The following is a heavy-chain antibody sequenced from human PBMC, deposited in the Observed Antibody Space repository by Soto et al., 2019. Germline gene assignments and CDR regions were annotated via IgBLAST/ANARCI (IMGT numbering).Heavy chain of an antibody. J-gene: IGHJ3*02. CDR2: ISGSGGST. CDR1: GFTFSSYA. Sequence: LRLSCAASGFTFSSYAMSWVRQAPGKGLEWVSAISGSGGSTYYADSVKCRFTISRDNSKNTLYLQMNSPRAEDTAVYYCAKAQSSGWYAVDAFDIWGQGTMVTVSS. V-gene: IGHV3-23*01. D-gene: IGHD6-19*01. CDR3: AKAQSSGWYAVDAFDI.